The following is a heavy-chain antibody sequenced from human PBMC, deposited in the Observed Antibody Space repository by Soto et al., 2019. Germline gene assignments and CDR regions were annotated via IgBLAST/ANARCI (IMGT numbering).Heavy chain of an antibody. CDR2: ISGSGGST. V-gene: IGHV3-23*01. Sequence: GGSLRLSCAASGFTFSSYAMSWVRQAPGKGLEWVSAISGSGGSTYYADSVKGRFTISRDNSKNTLYLQMNSLRAEDTAVYYCAKGSVATTGYYYYMDVWCKGTTVTVSS. CDR1: GFTFSSYA. CDR3: AKGSVATTGYYYYMDV. D-gene: IGHD5-12*01. J-gene: IGHJ6*03.